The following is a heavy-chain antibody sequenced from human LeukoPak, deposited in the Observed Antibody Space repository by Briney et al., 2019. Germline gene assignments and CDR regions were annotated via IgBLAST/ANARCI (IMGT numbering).Heavy chain of an antibody. J-gene: IGHJ4*02. D-gene: IGHD7-27*01. CDR3: AKDGNWARFEH. V-gene: IGHV3-23*01. CDR2: ITSRSTT. Sequence: PGGSLRLSCAASGFTFISYAIHWVRHAPGKGLAWVSGITSRSTTYYADSVKGRFTISRDNSKNMVWLQINSPTAEDTATYYCAKDGNWARFEHWGQGTLVTVSS. CDR1: GFTFISYA.